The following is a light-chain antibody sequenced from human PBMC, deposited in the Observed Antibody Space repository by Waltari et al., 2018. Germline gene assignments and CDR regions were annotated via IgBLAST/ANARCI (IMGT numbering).Light chain of an antibody. CDR3: QQYGNSRT. CDR1: QTVSASY. Sequence: ENVLTQSPGTLSLSPGERATLSCRTSQTVSASYVAWYQQKPGQSPRLLIYAATSRAAGIPDRFRGGGAGTDFALTITRVEPEDSAVYYCQQYGNSRTFGGGTKVENK. J-gene: IGKJ4*01. V-gene: IGKV3-20*01. CDR2: AAT.